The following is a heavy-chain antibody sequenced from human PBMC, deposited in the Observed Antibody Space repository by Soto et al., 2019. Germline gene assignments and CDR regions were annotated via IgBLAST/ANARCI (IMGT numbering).Heavy chain of an antibody. D-gene: IGHD3-10*01. J-gene: IGHJ4*02. CDR2: ISWDGGSP. CDR1: GFTFDDYS. Sequence: EVQLVESGGVVVQPGGSLRLSCAASGFTFDDYSMHWVRQTPGKGLEWVSLISWDGGSPSYADSVKGRFTISRDNSKNSLYLQMNSLRTEDTALYYCAKESGPTHPCFDYWGQGTLVTVSS. CDR3: AKESGPTHPCFDY. V-gene: IGHV3-43*01.